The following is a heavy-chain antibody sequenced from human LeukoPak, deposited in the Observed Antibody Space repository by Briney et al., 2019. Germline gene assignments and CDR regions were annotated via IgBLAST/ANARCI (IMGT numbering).Heavy chain of an antibody. CDR3: ARGWAYGIDDY. D-gene: IGHD3-9*01. Sequence: PSETLSLTCTVSGGSISSYYWSWIRQPPGKGLEWIGYIYHSGSTNYNPSLKSRVTISVDTSKNQFSLKLSSVTAADTAVYYCARGWAYGIDDYWGQGTLVTVSS. CDR2: IYHSGST. J-gene: IGHJ4*02. CDR1: GGSISSYY. V-gene: IGHV4-59*01.